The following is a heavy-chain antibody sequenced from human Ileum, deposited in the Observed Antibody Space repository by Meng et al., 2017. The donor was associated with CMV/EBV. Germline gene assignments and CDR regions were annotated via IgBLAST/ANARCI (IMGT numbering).Heavy chain of an antibody. Sequence: VQLVRSGGGLVQPGGSLQLSCAASGFIFSDSTMHWVRQASGKGLEWVGRIRSKSNSYATAYAAAVKGRFTISRDDSKNTAYLQMNSLQIEDTAVYYCTLYGDYFCWGQGTLVTVSS. D-gene: IGHD4-17*01. CDR2: IRSKSNSYAT. V-gene: IGHV3-73*02. CDR1: GFIFSDST. J-gene: IGHJ4*02. CDR3: TLYGDYFC.